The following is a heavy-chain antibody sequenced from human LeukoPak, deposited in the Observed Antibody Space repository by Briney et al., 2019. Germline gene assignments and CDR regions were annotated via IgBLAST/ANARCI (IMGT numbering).Heavy chain of an antibody. CDR1: GGSFSGYY. D-gene: IGHD6-6*01. V-gene: IGHV4-34*01. CDR3: ARGYEQLAYNWFDP. CDR2: INHSGST. J-gene: IGHJ5*02. Sequence: SETLSLTCAVYGGSFSGYYWSWIRQPPGKGLEWIGEINHSGSTNYNPSLKSRVTISVDTSKNQFSLKLSSVTAADTAVYYCARGYEQLAYNWFDPWGQGTLVTVSS.